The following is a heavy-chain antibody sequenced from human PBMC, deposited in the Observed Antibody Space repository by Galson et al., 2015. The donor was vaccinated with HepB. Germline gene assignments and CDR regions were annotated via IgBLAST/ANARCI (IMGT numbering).Heavy chain of an antibody. CDR2: ISGSGGST. Sequence: SLRLSCAASGFTFSSYAMSWVRQAPGKGLEWVSAISGSGGSTYYADSVKGRFTISRDNSKNTLYLQMNSLRAEDTAVYYCAKDAGGDYGDLHNWFDPWGQGTLVTVSS. V-gene: IGHV3-23*01. CDR1: GFTFSSYA. J-gene: IGHJ5*02. CDR3: AKDAGGDYGDLHNWFDP. D-gene: IGHD4-17*01.